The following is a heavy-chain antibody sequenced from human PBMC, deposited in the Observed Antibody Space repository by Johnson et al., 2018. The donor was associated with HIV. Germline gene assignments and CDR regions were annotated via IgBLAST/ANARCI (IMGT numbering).Heavy chain of an antibody. V-gene: IGHV3-30*03. CDR1: GFTFSSYW. Sequence: QVQLVESGGGVVQPGRSLRLSCAASGFTFSSYWMHWVRQAPGKGLVWVAVISYDGKNKYFGDSVKGRFTISRDNSKNTLYLHMNSLRAEDTAVYYCARGRGWSGSRVKAFDIWGQGTLVTVSS. J-gene: IGHJ3*02. CDR2: ISYDGKNK. D-gene: IGHD1-26*01. CDR3: ARGRGWSGSRVKAFDI.